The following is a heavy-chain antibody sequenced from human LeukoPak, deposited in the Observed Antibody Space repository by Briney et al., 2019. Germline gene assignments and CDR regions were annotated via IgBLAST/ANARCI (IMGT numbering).Heavy chain of an antibody. CDR2: ISYDGSNK. D-gene: IGHD5-18*01. CDR1: GFTFSSYG. V-gene: IGHV3-30*18. CDR3: AKPGRNSEYSYDPWYFDL. Sequence: GGSLGLSCAASGFTFSSYGMHWVRQAPGKGLEWVAIISYDGSNKYYADSVKGRFTISRDNSKNTLYLQMNSLRAEDTAVYYCAKPGRNSEYSYDPWYFDLWGRGTLVTVSS. J-gene: IGHJ2*01.